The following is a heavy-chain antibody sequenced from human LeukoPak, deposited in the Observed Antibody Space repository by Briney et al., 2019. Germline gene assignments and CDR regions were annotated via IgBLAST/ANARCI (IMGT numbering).Heavy chain of an antibody. D-gene: IGHD6-19*01. CDR1: GGSISSFH. V-gene: IGHV4-59*08. J-gene: IGHJ4*02. CDR2: IYYGGST. Sequence: SETLSLTCTVSGGSISSFHCSWFRQPPGKGLEWIGYIYYGGSTNYNPSLKSRVTISADTSKNQFSLKLSSVTAADTAVYYCARHLAVAGTRYYFDYWGQGTLVTVSS. CDR3: ARHLAVAGTRYYFDY.